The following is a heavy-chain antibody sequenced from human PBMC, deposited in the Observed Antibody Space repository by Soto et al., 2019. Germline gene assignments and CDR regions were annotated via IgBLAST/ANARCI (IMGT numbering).Heavy chain of an antibody. J-gene: IGHJ4*02. Sequence: EVQLLGSGGGLVQPGGSLRLSCAASGFTFSSYAMSWVRQAPGKGLEWVSAISGSGGSTYYADSVKGRFTISRDNSKNTLYLQMNSLRAEDTAVYYCAKARQLAYCGGDCYSGLGYWGQGTLVTVSS. CDR2: ISGSGGST. V-gene: IGHV3-23*01. CDR3: AKARQLAYCGGDCYSGLGY. CDR1: GFTFSSYA. D-gene: IGHD2-21*02.